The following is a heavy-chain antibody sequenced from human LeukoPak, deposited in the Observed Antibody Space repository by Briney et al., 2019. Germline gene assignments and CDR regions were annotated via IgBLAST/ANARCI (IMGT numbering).Heavy chain of an antibody. V-gene: IGHV3-9*01. J-gene: IGHJ3*02. Sequence: GESLRLSCAASGFTFDDYAMHWVRQAPGKGLEWVSGISWSSGSIGYADSVKGRFTISRDNAKNSLYLQMNSLRAEDTALYYCAKDRSSLRYFDWLSYAFDIWGQGTMVTVSS. CDR1: GFTFDDYA. D-gene: IGHD3-9*01. CDR2: ISWSSGSI. CDR3: AKDRSSLRYFDWLSYAFDI.